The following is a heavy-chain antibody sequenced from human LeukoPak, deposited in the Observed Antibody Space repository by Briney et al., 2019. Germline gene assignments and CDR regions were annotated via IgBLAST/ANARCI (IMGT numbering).Heavy chain of an antibody. J-gene: IGHJ6*02. Sequence: GGSLRLSCAASGFTFSSYAMSWVRQAPGKGLEWVSAISGSGGSTYYADSVKGRFTISRDNSKNTLYLQMNSLRAEDRAVYYCASSAAAYYGMDVWGQGTTVTVSS. CDR1: GFTFSSYA. D-gene: IGHD3-10*01. V-gene: IGHV3-23*01. CDR3: ASSAAAYYGMDV. CDR2: ISGSGGST.